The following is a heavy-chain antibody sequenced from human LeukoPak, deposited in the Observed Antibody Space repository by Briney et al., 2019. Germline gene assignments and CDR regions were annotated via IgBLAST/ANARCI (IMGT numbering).Heavy chain of an antibody. V-gene: IGHV3-30*04. Sequence: GRSLRLSCSASGFTFSTYAMHWVRQAPGKGLEWLTVISYNGSHQYYSDSVRGRFTISRDNSRNSVFLQINRLRPEDTAVYYCATSIRRITISSWGQGTLVTVSS. CDR3: ATSIRRITISS. J-gene: IGHJ4*02. D-gene: IGHD3-3*01. CDR1: GFTFSTYA. CDR2: ISYNGSHQ.